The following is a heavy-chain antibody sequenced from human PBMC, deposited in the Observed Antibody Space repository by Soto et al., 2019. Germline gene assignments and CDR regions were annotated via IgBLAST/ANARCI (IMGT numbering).Heavy chain of an antibody. CDR3: VRLIGNSWLDS. CDR2: IYYSGST. V-gene: IGHV4-59*08. CDR1: GGSINGYD. J-gene: IGHJ5*01. Sequence: SETLSLTCTVSGGSINGYDWSWIRQPPGKGLEWIGYIYYSGSTNYNPSLKSRVINPDTSNNQFSLHLSSVTPDDTAVYYCVRLIGNSWLDSWGQGTPVTVSS.